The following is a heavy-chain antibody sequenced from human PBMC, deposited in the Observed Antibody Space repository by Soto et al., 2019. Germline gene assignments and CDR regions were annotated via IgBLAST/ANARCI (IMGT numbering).Heavy chain of an antibody. CDR1: GFTFSSYS. CDR2: ISSSSSYI. Sequence: EVQLVESGGGLVKPGGSLRLSCAASGFTFSSYSMNWVRQAPGKGLEWVSSISSSSSYIYYADSVKGRFTISRDNAKNSLSLQMNSLRAEDTAVYYCARLQHCSSTSCYGVADYWGQGTLVTVSS. J-gene: IGHJ4*02. CDR3: ARLQHCSSTSCYGVADY. D-gene: IGHD2-2*01. V-gene: IGHV3-21*01.